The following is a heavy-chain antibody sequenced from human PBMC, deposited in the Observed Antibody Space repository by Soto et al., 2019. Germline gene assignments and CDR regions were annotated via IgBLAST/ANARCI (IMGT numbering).Heavy chain of an antibody. V-gene: IGHV1-18*04. Sequence: ASVKVSCLASGYTFIGSGISWVRPAPGQGLGGMEWISTYNGDTNLAQTFQGRVTRTTDTSTRTVYMDLSSLRTEDSAVCYCARPIDGGRTPGWFEPWG. D-gene: IGHD2-15*01. J-gene: IGHJ5*02. CDR1: GYTFIGSG. CDR2: ISTYNGDT. CDR3: ARPIDGGRTPGWFEP.